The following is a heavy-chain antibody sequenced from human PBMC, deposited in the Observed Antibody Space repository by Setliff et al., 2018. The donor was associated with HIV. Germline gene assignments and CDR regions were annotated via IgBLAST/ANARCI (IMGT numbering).Heavy chain of an antibody. CDR2: INGGNGNT. Sequence: ASVKVSCKASGYTFTTYAIHWVRQAPGQRLEWMGWINGGNGNTKYSQKFQGRVTITRDTSATTAYMQLSSLRSEDTAVYYCARDHDYSNFWFDPWGQGTLVTVPQ. V-gene: IGHV1-3*01. CDR1: GYTFTTYA. D-gene: IGHD4-4*01. J-gene: IGHJ5*02. CDR3: ARDHDYSNFWFDP.